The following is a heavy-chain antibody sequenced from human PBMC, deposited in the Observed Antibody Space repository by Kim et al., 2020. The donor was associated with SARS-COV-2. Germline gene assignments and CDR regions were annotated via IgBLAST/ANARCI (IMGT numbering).Heavy chain of an antibody. Sequence: GGSLRLSCAASGLTFNNYAMSWVRQGPGKGLEWVSSISRTGYASDYADSVRGRFIISRDSSKNTLYLQMSSVTAEDTAVYYCARVFYVIDYWGQGTQVTVSS. CDR1: GLTFNNYA. J-gene: IGHJ4*02. CDR3: ARVFYVIDY. D-gene: IGHD3-10*02. V-gene: IGHV3-23*01. CDR2: ISRTGYAS.